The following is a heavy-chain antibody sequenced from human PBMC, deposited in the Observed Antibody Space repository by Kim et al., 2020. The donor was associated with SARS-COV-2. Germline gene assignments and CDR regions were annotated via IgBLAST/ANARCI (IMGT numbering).Heavy chain of an antibody. V-gene: IGHV4-39*01. D-gene: IGHD3-9*01. CDR2: IYYSGST. J-gene: IGHJ6*02. Sequence: SETLSLTCTVSGGSISSSSYYWGWIRQPPGKGLEWIGSIYYSGSTYYNPSLKSRVTISVDTSKNQFSLKLSSVTAADTAVYYCARLRAILAKREYYYGMDVWGQGTTVTVSS. CDR3: ARLRAILAKREYYYGMDV. CDR1: GGSISSSSYY.